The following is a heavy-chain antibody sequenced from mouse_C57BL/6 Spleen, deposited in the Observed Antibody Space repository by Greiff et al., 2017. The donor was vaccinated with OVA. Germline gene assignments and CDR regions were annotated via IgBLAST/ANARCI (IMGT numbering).Heavy chain of an antibody. D-gene: IGHD2-3*01. CDR1: GYTFTSSW. V-gene: IGHV1-55*01. J-gene: IGHJ3*01. CDR2: IYPGSGST. CDR3: ASEGVGDGYYSDWFAY. Sequence: QVQLQQPGAELVKPGASVKMSCKASGYTFTSSWITWVKQRPGQGLEWIGDIYPGSGSTNYNEKFKSKAKRTVDTSSSTAYMQLSSLTSEDSAVYYCASEGVGDGYYSDWFAYWGQGTLVTVSA.